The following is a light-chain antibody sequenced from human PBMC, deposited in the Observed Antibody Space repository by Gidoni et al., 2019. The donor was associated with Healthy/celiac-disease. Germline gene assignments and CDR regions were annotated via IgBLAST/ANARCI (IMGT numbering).Light chain of an antibody. CDR2: DAS. J-gene: IGKJ5*01. V-gene: IGKV3-11*01. CDR1: QSVSSY. CDR3: QQRSNWQIT. Sequence: EIVLTQSPATLSLSPGERATLSCRASQSVSSYLAWYQQKPGQAPRLLIYDASNRATGIPARFSGSGSGTVFNLTISSLEPEDFAVYYCQQRSNWQITFGQGTRLEIK.